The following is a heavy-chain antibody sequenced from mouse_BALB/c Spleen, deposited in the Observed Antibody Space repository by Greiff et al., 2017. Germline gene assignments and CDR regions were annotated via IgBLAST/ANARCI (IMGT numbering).Heavy chain of an antibody. D-gene: IGHD1-1*01. J-gene: IGHJ2*01. Sequence: QVQLKESGAELVRPGTSVKISCKASGYAFTNYWLGWVKQRPGHGLEWIGDIYPGSGNTYYNEKFKGKATLTADKSSSTAYMQLSSLTSEDSAVYFCARLTTVVADYWGQGTTLTVSS. CDR1: GYAFTNYW. CDR3: ARLTTVVADY. CDR2: IYPGSGNT. V-gene: IGHV1-63*01.